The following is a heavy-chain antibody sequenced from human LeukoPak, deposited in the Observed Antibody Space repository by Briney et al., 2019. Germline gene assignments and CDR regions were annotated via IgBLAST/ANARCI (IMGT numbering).Heavy chain of an antibody. CDR1: GYTFTSYG. J-gene: IGHJ2*01. CDR3: ARDNDYCGGDCYSRSYWYVDL. Sequence: ASVKVSCKASGYTFTSYGISWVRQAPGQGLEWMGWISAYNGNTNYAQKLQGRVTMTTDTSTSTAYMELRSLRSDDTAVYYCARDNDYCGGDCYSRSYWYVDLWGRGTLVTVSS. D-gene: IGHD2-21*02. V-gene: IGHV1-18*01. CDR2: ISAYNGNT.